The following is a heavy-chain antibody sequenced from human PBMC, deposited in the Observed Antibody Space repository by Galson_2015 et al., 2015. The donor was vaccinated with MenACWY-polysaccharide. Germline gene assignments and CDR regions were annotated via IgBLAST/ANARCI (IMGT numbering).Heavy chain of an antibody. CDR1: GFSLGAWC. J-gene: IGHJ6*02. Sequence: PLSLPCAASGFSLGAWCMSWLRQAPGKGLEWISYISERGASIYYGDSAKGRFAISWDNAKKSLDLQLNSLEVEVTGIYYCARGHYGFDIWGQGTTVTVSS. V-gene: IGHV3-11*01. CDR3: ARGHYGFDI. CDR2: ISERGASI.